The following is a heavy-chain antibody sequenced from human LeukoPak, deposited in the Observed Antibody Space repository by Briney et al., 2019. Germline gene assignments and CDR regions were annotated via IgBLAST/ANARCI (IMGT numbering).Heavy chain of an antibody. CDR3: ASKIVGAKGFDY. CDR2: ISSRSSYI. CDR1: GFTFSSYS. J-gene: IGHJ4*02. V-gene: IGHV3-21*01. Sequence: GGSLRVSCAASGFTFSSYSMNWVRQAPGKGLEWVSSISSRSSYIYYADSVQGRFTISRDNAKNSLYLQMNSLRAEDTAVYYCASKIVGAKGFDYWGQGTLGTVSA. D-gene: IGHD1-26*01.